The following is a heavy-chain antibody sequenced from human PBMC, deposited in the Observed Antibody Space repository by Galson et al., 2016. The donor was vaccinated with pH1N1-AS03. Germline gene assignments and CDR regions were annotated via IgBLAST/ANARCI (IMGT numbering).Heavy chain of an antibody. J-gene: IGHJ5*02. Sequence: SVKVSCKASAYTFTSYAMNWVRQAPGQGLEWMGWINTNTGNPTYAQGFTGRFVFSLDTSVSTTYLQISGLKAEDTAVYFCARGAVNLGREIFPSYNWFDPWGQGTLVTVSS. CDR1: AYTFTSYA. CDR3: ARGAVNLGREIFPSYNWFDP. V-gene: IGHV7-4-1*02. D-gene: IGHD3-10*01. CDR2: INTNTGNP.